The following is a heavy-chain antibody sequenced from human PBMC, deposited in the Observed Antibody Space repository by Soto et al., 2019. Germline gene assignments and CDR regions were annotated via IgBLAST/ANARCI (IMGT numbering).Heavy chain of an antibody. V-gene: IGHV3-7*03. CDR2: IRPDGSEK. Sequence: EVPVVESGGGLVQPGGSLRVSCVGSGFTFRSYWMSWVRQAPGKWLEWVANIRPDGSEKYYVDSVKGRFTISRDNAKNSLYLQMSSLRAEDTAVYYCAREEGATVANNGFDSWGQGALVTVSS. D-gene: IGHD4-17*01. CDR3: AREEGATVANNGFDS. CDR1: GFTFRSYW. J-gene: IGHJ5*01.